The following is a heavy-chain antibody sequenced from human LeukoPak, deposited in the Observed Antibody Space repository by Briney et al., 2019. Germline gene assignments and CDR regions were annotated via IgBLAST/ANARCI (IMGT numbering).Heavy chain of an antibody. CDR1: GGTFSSYA. Sequence: SVKVSCKASGGTFSSYAISWVRQAPGQGLEWMGGIIPIFGTANYAQKFQGRVTITADESTSTAYMELSSLRSEDTAVYYCAKDLLHPTNPWIQLWFFNWGQGTLVTVSS. V-gene: IGHV1-69*13. D-gene: IGHD5-18*01. CDR3: AKDLLHPTNPWIQLWFFN. J-gene: IGHJ4*02. CDR2: IIPIFGTA.